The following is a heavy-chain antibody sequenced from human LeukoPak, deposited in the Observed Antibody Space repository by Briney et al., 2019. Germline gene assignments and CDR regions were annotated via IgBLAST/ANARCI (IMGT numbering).Heavy chain of an antibody. D-gene: IGHD6-19*01. CDR2: IYSGGST. V-gene: IGHV3-53*01. CDR3: ATESRSGWHGFDC. J-gene: IGHJ4*02. Sequence: QPGGSLRLSCAASGFTVSSNFMSWVRQAPGKGLEWVSVIYSGGSTYYADSVKGRFTISRDIYKNTLFLQMNSLRTEDTAVYYCATESRSGWHGFDCWGQGTLVTVSS. CDR1: GFTVSSNF.